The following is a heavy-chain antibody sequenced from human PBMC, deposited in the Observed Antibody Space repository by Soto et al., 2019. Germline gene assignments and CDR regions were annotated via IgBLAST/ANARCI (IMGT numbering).Heavy chain of an antibody. J-gene: IGHJ4*02. Sequence: QLQLQESGPGLVKPSETLSLTCTVSGGSISSSSYYWGWIRQPPGKGLEWIGSIYYSGSTYYNPSLKSRVTISVDTSKNQFSLKLSSVTAADTAVYYCAARGDTAMVLVMNYWGQGTLVTVSS. CDR2: IYYSGST. D-gene: IGHD5-18*01. CDR3: AARGDTAMVLVMNY. V-gene: IGHV4-39*01. CDR1: GGSISSSSYY.